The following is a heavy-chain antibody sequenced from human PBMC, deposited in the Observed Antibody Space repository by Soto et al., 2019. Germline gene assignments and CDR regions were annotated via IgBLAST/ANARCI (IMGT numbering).Heavy chain of an antibody. V-gene: IGHV4-59*01. J-gene: IGHJ5*02. CDR1: GGSISSYY. CDR3: ARGGSYYDSSGYPNWFDP. CDR2: IYYSGST. Sequence: PSETLSLTCTVSGGSISSYYWSWIRQPPGKELKWIGYIYYSGSTNYNPSHKSRVTISVDTSNNQFSLKLSSVTAADMAVYYCARGGSYYDSSGYPNWFDPWGQGTLVTVSS. D-gene: IGHD3-22*01.